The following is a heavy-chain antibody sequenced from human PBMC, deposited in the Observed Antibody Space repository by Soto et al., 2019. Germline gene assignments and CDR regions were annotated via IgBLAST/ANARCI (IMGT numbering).Heavy chain of an antibody. D-gene: IGHD5-12*01. Sequence: SEPLSLTYIHSGSPISTCYWSWIRQPPGKGLEWIGYIYYSGSTNYNPSLKSRVTISVDTSKNQFSLKLSSVTAADTAVYYCAGGYSGYEKFDYWGQG. CDR2: IYYSGST. V-gene: IGHV4-59*01. J-gene: IGHJ4*02. CDR3: AGGYSGYEKFDY. CDR1: GSPISTCY.